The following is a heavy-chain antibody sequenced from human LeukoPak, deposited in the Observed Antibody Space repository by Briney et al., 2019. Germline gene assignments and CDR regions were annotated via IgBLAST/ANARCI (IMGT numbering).Heavy chain of an antibody. J-gene: IGHJ5*02. CDR2: ITGSGGNT. V-gene: IGHV3-23*01. CDR3: ARALAADNWFDP. Sequence: GGSLRLSCAASGFTFSNYAMSWVRQAPGKGLEWVSAITGSGGNTYYADSVKGRFTISRDNSKNTVFLQMNSLRAEDTAVYYCARALAADNWFDPWGQGTLVTVSS. D-gene: IGHD6-13*01. CDR1: GFTFSNYA.